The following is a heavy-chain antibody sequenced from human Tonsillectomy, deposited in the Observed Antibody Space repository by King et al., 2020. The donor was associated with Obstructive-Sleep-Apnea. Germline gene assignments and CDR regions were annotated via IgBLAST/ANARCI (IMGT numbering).Heavy chain of an antibody. Sequence: VQLVESGGVVVQPGGSLRLSCAASGFTFDDYTMHWVRQAPGKGLEWVSLISWDGGSTYYADSVKGRFTISRDNSKNSLYLQMNSLRTEDTALYYCAKDRDVDTAMALGGMDVWGQGTTVTVSS. V-gene: IGHV3-43*01. CDR3: AKDRDVDTAMALGGMDV. CDR1: GFTFDDYT. J-gene: IGHJ6*02. D-gene: IGHD5-18*01. CDR2: ISWDGGST.